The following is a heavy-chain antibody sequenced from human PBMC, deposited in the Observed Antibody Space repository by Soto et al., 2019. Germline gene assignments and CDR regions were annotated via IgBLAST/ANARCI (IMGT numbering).Heavy chain of an antibody. Sequence: SETLSLTCTVSGGSISSGNYYWTWIRQPPGKGLEWIGYIFYSGSTSYNPSLKSRVTIAVDTSKNQFSLKLSSVTAADTAVYYCARTAGNVYQLLFSYWGLGTLVPVSS. D-gene: IGHD2-2*01. CDR3: ARTAGNVYQLLFSY. J-gene: IGHJ4*02. CDR1: GGSISSGNYY. V-gene: IGHV4-30-4*01. CDR2: IFYSGST.